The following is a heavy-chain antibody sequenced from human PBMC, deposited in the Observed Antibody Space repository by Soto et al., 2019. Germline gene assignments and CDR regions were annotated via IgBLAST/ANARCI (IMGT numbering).Heavy chain of an antibody. CDR3: ARRLYGDYDY. Sequence: QAQLVQSGAEVKEPGASVKVSCKASGYSFTTSGITWVRQAPGQGLEWMGWISTYNGNTNYAQKLQDRVTLTTDTSTHTAYTEMRSMRADDTAVYYCARRLYGDYDYWGQGTLVTVSS. CDR2: ISTYNGNT. J-gene: IGHJ4*02. D-gene: IGHD4-17*01. V-gene: IGHV1-18*01. CDR1: GYSFTTSG.